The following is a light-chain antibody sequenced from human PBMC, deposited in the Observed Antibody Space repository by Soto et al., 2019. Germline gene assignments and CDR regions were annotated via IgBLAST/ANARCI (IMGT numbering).Light chain of an antibody. CDR2: SAS. CDR1: ESVGIH. CDR3: QQYNNWPLT. J-gene: IGKJ3*01. V-gene: IGKV3-15*01. Sequence: EIVLTQSPATLSMSPGERAALSCRASESVGIHLAWYQQKPGQAPRLLIYSASTRATGIPARFSASGSGTEFTLTISSLQYEDFAVYYCQQYNNWPLTFGPGTRVDIK.